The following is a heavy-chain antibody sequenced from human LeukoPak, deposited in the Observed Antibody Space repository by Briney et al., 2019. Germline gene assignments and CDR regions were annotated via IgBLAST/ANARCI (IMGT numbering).Heavy chain of an antibody. CDR3: AREPLWGSYRAFDC. D-gene: IGHD3-16*02. CDR1: GYTFTGYY. J-gene: IGHJ4*02. V-gene: IGHV1-2*06. CDR2: INPNSGGT. Sequence: ASLKVSCKASGYTFTGYYMHWVRQAPGQGLEWMGRINPNSGGTNYAQKFQGRVTMTRDTSISTAYMELSRLRSDDTAVYYCAREPLWGSYRAFDCWGQGTLVTVSS.